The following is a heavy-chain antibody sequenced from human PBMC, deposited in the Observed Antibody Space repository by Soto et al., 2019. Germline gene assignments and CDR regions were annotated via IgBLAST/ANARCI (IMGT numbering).Heavy chain of an antibody. CDR3: AKWSYLDY. CDR1: GFTFASFA. V-gene: IGHV3-23*01. Sequence: GGSLRLSCTTSGFTFASFAMTWVRQAPGKGLEWVATISGSDGKTYYADSMKGLFSISRDTSRNTLSLQMNSLRVDDTAMYYCAKWSYLDYWGQGTRVTVSS. J-gene: IGHJ4*02. D-gene: IGHD3-3*01. CDR2: ISGSDGKT.